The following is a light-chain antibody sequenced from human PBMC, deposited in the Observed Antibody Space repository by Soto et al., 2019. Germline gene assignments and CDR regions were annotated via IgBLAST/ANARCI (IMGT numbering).Light chain of an antibody. CDR1: QSVSSSY. V-gene: IGKV3-20*01. Sequence: EIVMTQSPGTLSSSPGERATLSCRASQSVSSSYLAWYQQKPGQAPRLLIYGASSRATGIPDRFSGSGSGTDFTLTISRLEPEDFAVYYCQQYVSSPTFGQGTKVDIK. CDR2: GAS. J-gene: IGKJ1*01. CDR3: QQYVSSPT.